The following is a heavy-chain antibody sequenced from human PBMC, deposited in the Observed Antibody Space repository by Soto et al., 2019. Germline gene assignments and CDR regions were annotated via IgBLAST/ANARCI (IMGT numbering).Heavy chain of an antibody. CDR3: AKDGGLGDIAAAAPLGAFDI. V-gene: IGHV3-23*01. Sequence: EVQLLESGGGLVQPGGSLRLSCAASGFTFSSYAMSWVRQAPGKGLEWVSAISGSGGSTYYADSVKGRFTISRDNSKNTLYLQMNSLRAEDTAVYYCAKDGGLGDIAAAAPLGAFDIWGQGTMVTVSS. D-gene: IGHD6-13*01. J-gene: IGHJ3*02. CDR2: ISGSGGST. CDR1: GFTFSSYA.